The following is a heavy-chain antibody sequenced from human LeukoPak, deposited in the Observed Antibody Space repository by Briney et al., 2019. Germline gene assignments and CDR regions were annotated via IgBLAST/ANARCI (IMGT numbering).Heavy chain of an antibody. D-gene: IGHD3-16*02. J-gene: IGHJ4*02. V-gene: IGHV1-2*02. Sequence: ASVKVSCKASGYTFTGYYMHWVRQAPGQGLEWMGWINPNSGGTNYAQKFQGRVTMTRDTSISTAYMELSRLRSDDTAVYYCARGPYDYVWGSYRAHFGYWGQGTLVTVSS. CDR3: ARGPYDYVWGSYRAHFGY. CDR1: GYTFTGYY. CDR2: INPNSGGT.